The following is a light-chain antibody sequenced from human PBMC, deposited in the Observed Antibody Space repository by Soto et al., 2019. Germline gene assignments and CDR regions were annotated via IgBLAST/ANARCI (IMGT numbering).Light chain of an antibody. CDR2: KAS. V-gene: IGKV1-5*03. J-gene: IGKJ1*01. CDR1: QTISIR. Sequence: VSVYIGDRVTITCRASQTISIRLAWYQQKPGKAPKLLIYKASTLKSGVPSRFSGSGSGTEFTLTISSLQPDDFTTYCSQHSKSYSEPFAQGGKVDI. CDR3: QHSKSYSEP.